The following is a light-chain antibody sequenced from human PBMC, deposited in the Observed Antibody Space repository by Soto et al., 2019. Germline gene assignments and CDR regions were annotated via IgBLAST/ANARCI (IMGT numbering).Light chain of an antibody. CDR2: DAS. CDR3: QQRSSWPPGFT. V-gene: IGKV3-11*01. Sequence: EILLTQSPATLSLSPGERATLSCRASQSVSRYLAWYQRKPGQAPRLLIYDASDRATGIPARFSGSGSGTDFTLTISSLEPEDSAVYYCQQRSSWPPGFTFGHGTKLEIK. J-gene: IGKJ2*01. CDR1: QSVSRY.